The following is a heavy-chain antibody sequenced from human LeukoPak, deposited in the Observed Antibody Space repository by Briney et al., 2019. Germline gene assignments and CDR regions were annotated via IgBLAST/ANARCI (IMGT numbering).Heavy chain of an antibody. D-gene: IGHD2-2*02. CDR1: GYTFTSYY. CDR3: ARGDIVVVPAAIGWFDP. V-gene: IGHV1-46*01. CDR2: INPSGGST. J-gene: IGHJ5*02. Sequence: APVEVSCKASGYTFTSYYMHWVRQAPGQGLEWMGIINPSGGSTSYAQKFQGRVTMTRDMSTSTVYMELSSLRSEDTAVYYCARGDIVVVPAAIGWFDPWGQGTLVTVSS.